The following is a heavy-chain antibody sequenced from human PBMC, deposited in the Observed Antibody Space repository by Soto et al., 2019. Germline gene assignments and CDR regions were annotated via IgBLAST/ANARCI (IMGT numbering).Heavy chain of an antibody. V-gene: IGHV4-34*01. D-gene: IGHD3-3*01. J-gene: IGHJ6*02. CDR3: ARGVPFGHYSMDV. CDR1: EGSFTGFH. CDR2: IKHSGST. Sequence: SENLSLTCGVYEGSFTGFHWTWIRRPPGKGLEWIGEIKHSGSTNYNPSLTRRVTISVDTSKNQFSLKLNSVTAADTAVYYCARGVPFGHYSMDVWGQGTTVTVSS.